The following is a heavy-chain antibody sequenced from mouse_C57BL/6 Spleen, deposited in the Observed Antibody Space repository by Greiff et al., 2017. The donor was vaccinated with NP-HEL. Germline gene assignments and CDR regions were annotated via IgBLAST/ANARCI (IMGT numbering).Heavy chain of an antibody. CDR3: ARDGNYGGYYAMDY. CDR2: IYPRDGST. V-gene: IGHV1-85*01. Sequence: VQLQQSGPELVKPGASVKLSCKASGYTFTSYDINWVKQRPGQGLEWIGWIYPRDGSTKYNEKFKGKATLTVDTSSSTAYMELHSLTSEDSAVYFCARDGNYGGYYAMDYWGQGTSVTVSS. D-gene: IGHD2-1*01. CDR1: GYTFTSYD. J-gene: IGHJ4*01.